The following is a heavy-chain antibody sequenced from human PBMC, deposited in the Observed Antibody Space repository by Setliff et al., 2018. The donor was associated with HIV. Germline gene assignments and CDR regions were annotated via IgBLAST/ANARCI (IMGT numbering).Heavy chain of an antibody. V-gene: IGHV4-39*01. D-gene: IGHD1-26*01. CDR3: ARPVEMANREFDY. J-gene: IGHJ4*02. CDR2: IYYSGNT. Sequence: SETLSLTCTVSGGSSSSSSFYWGWIRQPPGKGLEWIGSIYYSGNTYYNPSLKSRVTISVDTSKNQFSLKLSSVTAADTAVYYCARPVEMANREFDYWGEGTLVTVSS. CDR1: GGSSSSSSFY.